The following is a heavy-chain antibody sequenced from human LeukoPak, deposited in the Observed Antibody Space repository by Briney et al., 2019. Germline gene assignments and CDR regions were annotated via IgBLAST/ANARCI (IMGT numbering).Heavy chain of an antibody. CDR1: GFTFSSYA. Sequence: GGSLRLSCAASGFTFSSYAMSWVRQAPGKGLEWVSAISGSGGSTYYADSVKGRFTISRDNSKNTLYLQMNSLRAEDTAVYYCAKESLYYYDSSGYSAYFDYWGQGTLVTVSS. V-gene: IGHV3-23*01. D-gene: IGHD3-22*01. CDR2: ISGSGGST. CDR3: AKESLYYYDSSGYSAYFDY. J-gene: IGHJ4*02.